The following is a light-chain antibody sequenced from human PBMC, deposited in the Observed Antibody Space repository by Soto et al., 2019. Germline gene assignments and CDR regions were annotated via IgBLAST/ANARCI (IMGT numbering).Light chain of an antibody. CDR1: TGAVTSGNY. CDR3: LLYYGGPGV. V-gene: IGLV7-43*01. CDR2: STS. J-gene: IGLJ2*01. Sequence: QAVVTQEPSLTVSPGGTITLTCASSTGAVTSGNYPNWFQQKPGQAPRAMIYSTSNKDSWTPARFSGSLLGGKAALTLSGVQPEDEDEYYCLLYYGGPGVFGGGTKVTVL.